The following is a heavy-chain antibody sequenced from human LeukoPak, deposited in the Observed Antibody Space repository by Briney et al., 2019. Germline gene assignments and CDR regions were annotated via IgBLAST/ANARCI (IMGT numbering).Heavy chain of an antibody. CDR2: IIPIFGTA. Sequence: SVKVSCKASGGTFSSYAISWVRQAPGQGLEWMGGIIPIFGTANYAQKFQGRVTITADESTSTAYMELSSLRSEDTAVYYCASPLSTQNDAFDIWGQGTMVTVSS. CDR3: ASPLSTQNDAFDI. V-gene: IGHV1-69*13. J-gene: IGHJ3*02. CDR1: GGTFSSYA. D-gene: IGHD2-2*01.